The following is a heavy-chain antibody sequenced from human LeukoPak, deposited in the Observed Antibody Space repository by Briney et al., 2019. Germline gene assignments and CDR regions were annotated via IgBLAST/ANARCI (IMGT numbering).Heavy chain of an antibody. CDR1: GFTFNSYA. Sequence: PGGSLRLSCAASGFTFNSYAMSWIRQPPGKGLEWIAEINHRGSTHYNPSLKSRVNISADTSKSQFSLNLDSVTAADTAVYYCARSWAGMYYPFYYFDYWGQGSLVTVSS. CDR2: INHRGST. V-gene: IGHV4-34*08. J-gene: IGHJ4*02. CDR3: ARSWAGMYYPFYYFDY. D-gene: IGHD2-8*01.